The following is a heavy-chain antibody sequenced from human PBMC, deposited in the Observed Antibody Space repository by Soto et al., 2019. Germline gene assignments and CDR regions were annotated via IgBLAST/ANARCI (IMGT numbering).Heavy chain of an antibody. CDR1: GGYIRCRNW. CDR3: AKGGYPFGP. D-gene: IGHD5-18*01. J-gene: IGHJ5*02. Sequence: SETLSLTCAVSGGYIRCRNWWSWVRQPPGKGLEGIGELYHSGSTNYNPSLKTRVTISVDKSKNQLSLKLSSVTAADTAVYYCAKGGYPFGPWGQGTLVTLSS. V-gene: IGHV4-4*02. CDR2: LYHSGST.